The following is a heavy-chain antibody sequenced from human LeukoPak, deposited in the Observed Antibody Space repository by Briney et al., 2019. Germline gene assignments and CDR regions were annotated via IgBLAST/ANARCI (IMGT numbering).Heavy chain of an antibody. Sequence: SETLSLTCTVSGGSISSYYWSWIRQPAGKGLEWIGRIYTSGSTNYNPSLKSRVTMSVDTSKNQFSLKLSSVTAAVTAVYYCARVAVAGTRNYYYYMDVWGKGTTVTVSS. CDR2: IYTSGST. CDR1: GGSISSYY. V-gene: IGHV4-4*07. J-gene: IGHJ6*03. D-gene: IGHD6-19*01. CDR3: ARVAVAGTRNYYYYMDV.